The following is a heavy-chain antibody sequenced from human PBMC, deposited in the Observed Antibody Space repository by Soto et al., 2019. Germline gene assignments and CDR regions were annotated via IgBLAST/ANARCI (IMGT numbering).Heavy chain of an antibody. J-gene: IGHJ4*02. CDR3: TREYFGITMVRGVRNPFDY. D-gene: IGHD3-10*01. V-gene: IGHV3-49*03. Sequence: GSLRLSCTASGFTFGDYAMSWFRQAPGKGLEWVGFIRSKAYGGTTEYAASVKGRFTISRDDSKSIAYLQMNSLKTEDTAVYYCTREYFGITMVRGVRNPFDYWGQGTLVTVSS. CDR2: IRSKAYGGTT. CDR1: GFTFGDYA.